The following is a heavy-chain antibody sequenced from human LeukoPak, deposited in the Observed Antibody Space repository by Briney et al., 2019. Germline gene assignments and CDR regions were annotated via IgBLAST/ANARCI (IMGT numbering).Heavy chain of an antibody. J-gene: IGHJ4*02. CDR2: ISGSGGDK. D-gene: IGHD3-10*01. Sequence: GGSLRLSCAASGFSFSIYAMSWVRQAPGKGLEWVSTISGSGGDKYYADSVKGRFTISRDNSENTLYLQMNSLRAEDTAVYYYAKDCLTGSYGYFDYWGLGALVTVSS. CDR1: GFSFSIYA. V-gene: IGHV3-23*01. CDR3: AKDCLTGSYGYFDY.